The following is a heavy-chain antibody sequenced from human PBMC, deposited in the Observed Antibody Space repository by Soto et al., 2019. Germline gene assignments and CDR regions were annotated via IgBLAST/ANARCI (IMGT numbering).Heavy chain of an antibody. CDR1: GGSVSSGSYY. Sequence: SETLSLTCTVSGGSVSSGSYYWSWIRQPPGKGLEWIGYIYYSGSTNYNPSLKSRVTISVDTSKNQFSLKLSSVTAADTAMYDCARLGELPSPRAFDIWGQGTMVTVSS. J-gene: IGHJ3*02. CDR3: ARLGELPSPRAFDI. D-gene: IGHD1-7*01. V-gene: IGHV4-61*01. CDR2: IYYSGST.